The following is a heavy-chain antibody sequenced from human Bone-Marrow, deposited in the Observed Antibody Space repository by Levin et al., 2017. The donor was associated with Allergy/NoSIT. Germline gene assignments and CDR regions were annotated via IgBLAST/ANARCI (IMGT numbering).Heavy chain of an antibody. J-gene: IGHJ4*02. V-gene: IGHV3-48*01. D-gene: IGHD5-18*01. CDR2: ISSSSSTI. Sequence: SLLLSFSSSFFLFLPSLLNWVRQAPGKGLEWVSYISSSSSTISYADSVKGRFTISRANAKNSLYLQMNSLRTEDTAVYYCASGTYTYGFNYWGQGPLVTVSS. CDR1: FFLFLPSL. CDR3: ASGTYTYGFNY.